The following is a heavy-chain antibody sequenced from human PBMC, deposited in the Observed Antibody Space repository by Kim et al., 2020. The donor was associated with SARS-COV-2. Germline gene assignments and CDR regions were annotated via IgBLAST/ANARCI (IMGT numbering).Heavy chain of an antibody. D-gene: IGHD3-22*01. Sequence: SVKGRFTISRDNSKNTLYLQMNSLRAEDTAVYYCAKVEANYYDSSGYWSYWGQGTLVTVSS. CDR3: AKVEANYYDSSGYWSY. J-gene: IGHJ4*02. V-gene: IGHV3-23*01.